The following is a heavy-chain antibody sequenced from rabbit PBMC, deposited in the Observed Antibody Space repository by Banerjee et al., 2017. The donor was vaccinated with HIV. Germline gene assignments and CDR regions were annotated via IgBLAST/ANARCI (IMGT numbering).Heavy chain of an antibody. J-gene: IGHJ3*01. Sequence: QSLEESGGGLVKPGASLTLTCTASGFSFSNSYYMCWVRQAPGEGLEWIACIYADGSDTDSYVSWAKGRFTLAKTAATTVTLQRPSRTGADTATYFCARGGPSGYGGYGYVTEGYRLWGQGTLFTVS. CDR2: IYADGSDTD. V-gene: IGHV1S40*01. D-gene: IGHD6-1*01. CDR1: GFSFSNSYY. CDR3: ARGGPSGYGGYGYVTEGYRL.